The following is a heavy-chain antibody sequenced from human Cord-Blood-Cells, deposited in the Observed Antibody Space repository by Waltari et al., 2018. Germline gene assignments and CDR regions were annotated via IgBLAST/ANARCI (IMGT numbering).Heavy chain of an antibody. CDR2: IYYSGST. CDR3: ARLGELELPFDY. V-gene: IGHV4-39*01. Sequence: QLQLQESGPGLVKPSETLSLTCTVSGGSIRSSSYYWGWIRQPPGKGLEWIGSIYYSGSTYYNPSLKSRVTISVDTSKNQFSLKLSSVTAADTAVYYCARLGELELPFDYWGQGTLVTVSS. D-gene: IGHD1-7*01. J-gene: IGHJ4*02. CDR1: GGSIRSSSYY.